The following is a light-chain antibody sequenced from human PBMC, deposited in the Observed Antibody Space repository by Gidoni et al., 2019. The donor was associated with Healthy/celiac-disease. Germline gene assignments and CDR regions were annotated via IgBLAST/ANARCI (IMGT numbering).Light chain of an antibody. CDR1: QGSRND. J-gene: IGKJ4*01. V-gene: IGKV1-6*01. CDR3: LQDYNYPLT. Sequence: AIQMTQSPSSLSASVGDRVTITCRVSQGSRNDLGWYQQKPGKAPKLLIYAASSLQSGVPSRFSGSGSGTDFTLTISSLQPEDFATYYCLQDYNYPLTFGGGTKVEIK. CDR2: AAS.